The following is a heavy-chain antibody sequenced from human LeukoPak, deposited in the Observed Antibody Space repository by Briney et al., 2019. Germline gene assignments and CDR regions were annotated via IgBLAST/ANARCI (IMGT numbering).Heavy chain of an antibody. J-gene: IGHJ4*02. D-gene: IGHD5-12*01. CDR2: ISDDGSKN. V-gene: IGHV3-30-3*01. Sequence: GGSLRLSCAASGFTFGSYAMHWVRQAPGKGLEWVALISDDGSKNYYADSVKGRFTISRDNSKNTLYLQMNSLRAEDTAVYYCARDRGGYTIYYWGQGTLVTVSS. CDR3: ARDRGGYTIYY. CDR1: GFTFGSYA.